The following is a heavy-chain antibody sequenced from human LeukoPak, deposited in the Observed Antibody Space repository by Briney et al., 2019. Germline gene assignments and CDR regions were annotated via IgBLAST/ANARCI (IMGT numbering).Heavy chain of an antibody. Sequence: GGSLRLSCAASGFTFSSYWMSWVRQAPGKGLEWVANIKQDGSEKYYVDSVRGRFTISRDNAKNSLYLQMNSLRAEDTAVYYCASGRRITMVRETAFDIWGQGTMVTVSS. J-gene: IGHJ3*02. D-gene: IGHD3-10*01. CDR1: GFTFSSYW. V-gene: IGHV3-7*01. CDR2: IKQDGSEK. CDR3: ASGRRITMVRETAFDI.